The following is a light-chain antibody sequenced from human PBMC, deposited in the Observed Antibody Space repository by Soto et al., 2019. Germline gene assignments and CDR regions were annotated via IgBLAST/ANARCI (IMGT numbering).Light chain of an antibody. CDR1: SSDVAAYNF. CDR3: SSYTSGGNYV. Sequence: QSVLTQPASVSGSPGQSVAISSTGTSSDVAAYNFVSWYQQHPGKAPKLMVFDVSNRPSGVSDRFSGSKSGNTASLTISGLQAEDEADYYCSSYTSGGNYVFGTGTKLTVL. J-gene: IGLJ1*01. V-gene: IGLV2-14*01. CDR2: DVS.